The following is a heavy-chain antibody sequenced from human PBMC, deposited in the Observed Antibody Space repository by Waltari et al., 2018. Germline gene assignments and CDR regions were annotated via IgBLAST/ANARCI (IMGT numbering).Heavy chain of an antibody. Sequence: EVQMLESGGGLVQTGGSLRLSCAASGFTFSNYAMSWVSQAPGEGLDLFSRVRDSGGNTYDADTVKGRFTISRDSSKNTLYVQMNSLRAEDTAVYDCAKASGSYWRDAFDVWGQVTMVTVSS. CDR1: GFTFSNYA. D-gene: IGHD1-26*01. J-gene: IGHJ3*01. V-gene: IGHV3-23*01. CDR2: VRDSGGNT. CDR3: AKASGSYWRDAFDV.